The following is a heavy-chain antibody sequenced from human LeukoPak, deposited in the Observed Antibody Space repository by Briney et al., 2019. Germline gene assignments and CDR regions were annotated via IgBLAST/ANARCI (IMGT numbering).Heavy chain of an antibody. CDR1: GGPISSYY. D-gene: IGHD2-15*01. V-gene: IGHV4-4*07. CDR3: AREYCSGGSCGYFDY. CDR2: IYTIGTT. Sequence: PSETLSLTCTVSGGPISSYYWSWIRQPAARGVEWIGRIYTIGTTNYNPSLKSRVTMSVDTSKNQFSLKLSSVTAADTAVYYCAREYCSGGSCGYFDYWGQGTLVTVSS. J-gene: IGHJ4*02.